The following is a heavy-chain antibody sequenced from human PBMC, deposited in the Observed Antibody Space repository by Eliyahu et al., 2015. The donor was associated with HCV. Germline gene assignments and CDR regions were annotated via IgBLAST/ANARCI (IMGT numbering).Heavy chain of an antibody. D-gene: IGHD6-19*01. Sequence: EVQLVESGGGLVKPGGSLRLSCAASGFXFSSYSMNWVRQAPGKGLEWVSSISSSSSYIYYADSVKGRFTISRDNAKNSLYLQMNSLRAEDTAVYYCARDGDSSGWLDYWGQGTLVTVSS. CDR1: GFXFSSYS. CDR3: ARDGDSSGWLDY. CDR2: ISSSSSYI. V-gene: IGHV3-21*01. J-gene: IGHJ4*02.